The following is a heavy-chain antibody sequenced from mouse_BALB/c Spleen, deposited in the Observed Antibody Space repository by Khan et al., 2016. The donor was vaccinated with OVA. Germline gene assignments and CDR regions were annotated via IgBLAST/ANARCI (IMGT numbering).Heavy chain of an antibody. CDR1: GYIFTSYW. CDR3: ARNDYGSTCTMDY. Sequence: QVQLQQPGAELVRPGASVKLSCKTSGYIFTSYWIHWVKQRSGQGLEWIARIYPGTGSPYYNEKFKDTATLTADKSSSTAYMQLSSLKSEDSAVYFCARNDYGSTCTMDYWGQGTSVTVSS. D-gene: IGHD1-1*01. V-gene: IGHV1S132*01. J-gene: IGHJ4*01. CDR2: IYPGTGSP.